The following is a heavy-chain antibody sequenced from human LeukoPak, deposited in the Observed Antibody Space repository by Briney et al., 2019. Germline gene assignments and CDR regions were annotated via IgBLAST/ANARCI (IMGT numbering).Heavy chain of an antibody. CDR1: GGTFSSYA. Sequence: ASVKVSCKASGGTFSSYAISWVRQAPGQGLEWMGGIILIFGTANYAQKFQGRVTITTDESTSTAYMELSSLRSEDTAVYYCARDSSSVHRNAFDIWGQGTMVTVSS. J-gene: IGHJ3*02. CDR3: ARDSSSVHRNAFDI. V-gene: IGHV1-69*05. D-gene: IGHD6-6*01. CDR2: IILIFGTA.